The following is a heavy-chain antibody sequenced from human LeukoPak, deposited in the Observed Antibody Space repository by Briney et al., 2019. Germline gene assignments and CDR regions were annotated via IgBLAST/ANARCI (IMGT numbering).Heavy chain of an antibody. J-gene: IGHJ6*03. V-gene: IGHV4-30-4*08. CDR3: ARTSWDPGAYYYYYYMDV. CDR1: GGSISSGDYY. CDR2: IYYSGST. Sequence: RPSQTLSLTCTVSGGSISSGDYYWSWIRQPPGKGLEWIGYIYYSGSTYYNPSLKSRVTISVDTSKNQFSLKLSSVTAADTAVYYCARTSWDPGAYYYYYYMDVWGKGTTVTVSS. D-gene: IGHD7-27*01.